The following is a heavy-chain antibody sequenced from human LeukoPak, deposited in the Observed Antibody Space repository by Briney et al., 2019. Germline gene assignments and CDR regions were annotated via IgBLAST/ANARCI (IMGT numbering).Heavy chain of an antibody. J-gene: IGHJ4*02. CDR1: GGSISSGSYY. Sequence: PSETLSLTCTVSGGSISSGSYYWSWIRQPAGKGLEWIGRIYTSGSTNYNPSLKSRVTISVDTSKNQFSLKLSSVTAADTAVYYCARDVGLIGGVGLYDYWGQGTLVTVSS. CDR2: IYTSGST. V-gene: IGHV4-61*02. D-gene: IGHD3-10*01. CDR3: ARDVGLIGGVGLYDY.